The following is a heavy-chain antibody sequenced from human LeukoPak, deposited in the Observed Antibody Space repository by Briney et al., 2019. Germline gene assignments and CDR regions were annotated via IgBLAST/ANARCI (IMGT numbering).Heavy chain of an antibody. J-gene: IGHJ6*03. CDR2: IKSKTDGGTT. Sequence: GGSLGLSCAASGFTFSNAWMSWVRQAPGKGLEWVGRIKSKTDGGTTDYAAPVKGRFTISSDDSKNTLYLQMNSLKTEDTAVYYCTTVNYDSSGYPYYYYYYMDVWGKGTTVTVSS. CDR1: GFTFSNAW. V-gene: IGHV3-15*01. CDR3: TTVNYDSSGYPYYYYYYMDV. D-gene: IGHD3-22*01.